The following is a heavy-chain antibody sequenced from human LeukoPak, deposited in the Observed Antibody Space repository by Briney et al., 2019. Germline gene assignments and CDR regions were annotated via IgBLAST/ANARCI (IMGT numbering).Heavy chain of an antibody. CDR1: RFTFSSYA. V-gene: IGHV3-23*01. CDR2: ISGSGGST. CDR3: AKDLYADYYDSSGYSGWFDP. Sequence: GGSLRLSCAASRFTFSSYAMSWVRQAPGKGLEWVSAISGSGGSTYYADSVKGRFTISRDNSKNTLYLQMNSLRAEDTAVYYCAKDLYADYYDSSGYSGWFDPWGQGTLVTVSS. J-gene: IGHJ5*02. D-gene: IGHD3-22*01.